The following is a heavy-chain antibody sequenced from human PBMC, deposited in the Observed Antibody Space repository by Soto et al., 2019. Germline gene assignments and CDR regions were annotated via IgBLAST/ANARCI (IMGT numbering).Heavy chain of an antibody. V-gene: IGHV4-34*01. CDR2: INHSGST. Sequence: PSETLSLTCAVYGGSFSGYYWSWIRQPPGKGLEWIGEINHSGSTNYNPSLKSRVTISVDTSKNQFSLKLSSVTAADTAVYYCARHYGQEVFDYWGQGTLVTAPQ. CDR1: GGSFSGYY. D-gene: IGHD3-16*01. CDR3: ARHYGQEVFDY. J-gene: IGHJ4*02.